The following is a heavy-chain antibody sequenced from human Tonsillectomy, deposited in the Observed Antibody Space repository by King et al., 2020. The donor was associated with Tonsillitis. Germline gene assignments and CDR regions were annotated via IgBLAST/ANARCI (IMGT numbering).Heavy chain of an antibody. CDR2: IYYSGST. D-gene: IGHD4-17*01. V-gene: IGHV4-39*07. J-gene: IGHJ6*02. CDR1: GVSITSSSYY. CDR3: ARRPPTSGDYARDYYYYGMDV. Sequence: LQLQESGPGLVKPSETLSLTCTVSGVSITSSSYYWGWIRQPPGKGLEWIGSIYYSGSTYYNPSLKSRVTISVDTSRNQFSLKLNSVTAADTAVYYCARRPPTSGDYARDYYYYGMDVWGQGTTVTVSS.